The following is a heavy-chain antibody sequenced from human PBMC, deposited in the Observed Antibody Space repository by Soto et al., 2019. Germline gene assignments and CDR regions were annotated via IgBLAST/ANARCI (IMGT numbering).Heavy chain of an antibody. CDR2: IRSKAYGGTT. V-gene: IGHV3-49*03. D-gene: IGHD2-21*02. Sequence: GGSLRLSCAASGFTFGDYAMSWFRQAPGKGLEWVGFIRSKAYGGTTEYAASVKGRFTISRDDSKSIAYLQMNSLKTEDTAVYYCTREGTTVVTPIPDAFDIWGQGTMVTVSS. J-gene: IGHJ3*02. CDR1: GFTFGDYA. CDR3: TREGTTVVTPIPDAFDI.